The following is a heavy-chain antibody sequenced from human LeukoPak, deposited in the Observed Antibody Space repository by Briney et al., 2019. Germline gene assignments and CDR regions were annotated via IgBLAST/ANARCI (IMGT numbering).Heavy chain of an antibody. D-gene: IGHD1-26*01. V-gene: IGHV4-39*01. J-gene: IGHJ5*02. CDR1: GGSISSSSYY. CDR2: IYYSGST. Sequence: SETLSLTCTGSGGSISSSSYYWGWIRQPPGKGLEWIGSIYYSGSTYYNPSLKSRVTISVDTSKNQFSLKLSSVTAADTAVYYCASIVGATNSWGQGTLVTVSS. CDR3: ASIVGATNS.